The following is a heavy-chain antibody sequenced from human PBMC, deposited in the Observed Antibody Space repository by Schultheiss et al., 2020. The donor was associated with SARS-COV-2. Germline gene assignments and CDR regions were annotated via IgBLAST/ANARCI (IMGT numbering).Heavy chain of an antibody. Sequence: GGSLRLSCAASGFTFSDYYMSWIRQAPGKGLEWVSYISSSSSTIYYADSVKGRFTISRDNAKNSLYLQMNSLRAEDTAVYYCARDPSTYCSSTSCYSPSDYWGQGTLVTVSS. CDR2: ISSSSSTI. V-gene: IGHV3-11*01. J-gene: IGHJ4*02. D-gene: IGHD2-2*01. CDR3: ARDPSTYCSSTSCYSPSDY. CDR1: GFTFSDYY.